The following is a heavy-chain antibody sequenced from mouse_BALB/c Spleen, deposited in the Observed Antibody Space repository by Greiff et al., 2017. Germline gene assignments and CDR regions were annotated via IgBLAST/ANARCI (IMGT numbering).Heavy chain of an antibody. J-gene: IGHJ3*01. D-gene: IGHD2-4*01. CDR1: GYTFTDYV. V-gene: IGHV1-77*01. CDR2: IYPGSGST. CDR3: ARETATMITPFAY. Sequence: VKLMESGPELVKPGASVKMSCKASGYTFTDYVISWVKQRTGQGLEWIGEIYPGSGSTYYNEKFKGKATLTADKSSNTAYMQLSSLTSEDSAVYFCARETATMITPFAYWGQGTLVTVSA.